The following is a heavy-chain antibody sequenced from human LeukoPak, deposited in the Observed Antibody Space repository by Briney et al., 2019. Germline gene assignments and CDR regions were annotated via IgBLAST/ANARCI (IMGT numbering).Heavy chain of an antibody. CDR2: ISYDGSNK. CDR1: GFTFSSYS. CDR3: ARDPYGDRTSYYYYGMDV. V-gene: IGHV3-30*04. D-gene: IGHD4-17*01. J-gene: IGHJ6*02. Sequence: GGSLRLSCAASGFTFSSYSMHWVRPAPGKGLEWVEVISYDGSNKYYADSVKGRFTISRDNSKNPLYLQMKSLRAEDTAVYYSARDPYGDRTSYYYYGMDVWGQGTTVTVSS.